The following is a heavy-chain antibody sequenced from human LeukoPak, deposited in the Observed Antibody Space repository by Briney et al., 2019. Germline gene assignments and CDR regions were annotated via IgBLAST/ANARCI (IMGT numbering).Heavy chain of an antibody. J-gene: IGHJ4*02. Sequence: GGSLRLSCAASGFTFDDYAMHWVRHAPGKGLEGVSGISWNRGSIVCADSVKGRFTISRDNAKNSLYLQMDSLRAEDTALYYRAKGGNVGLDYWGQGTLVTVSS. V-gene: IGHV3-9*01. CDR2: ISWNRGSI. CDR1: GFTFDDYA. CDR3: AKGGNVGLDY. D-gene: IGHD3-16*01.